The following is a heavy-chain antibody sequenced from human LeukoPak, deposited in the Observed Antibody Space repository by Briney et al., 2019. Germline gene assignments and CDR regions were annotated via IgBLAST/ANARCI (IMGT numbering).Heavy chain of an antibody. Sequence: ASVKVSCKASGDTFTTYAINWVRQATGQGLEWMGWMNPNSGNTGYAQKFQGRVTMTRNTSISTAYMELSRLRSDDTAVYYCARTRTTVTTSDYWGQGTLVTVSS. V-gene: IGHV1-8*01. CDR3: ARTRTTVTTSDY. D-gene: IGHD4-17*01. CDR1: GDTFTTYA. J-gene: IGHJ4*02. CDR2: MNPNSGNT.